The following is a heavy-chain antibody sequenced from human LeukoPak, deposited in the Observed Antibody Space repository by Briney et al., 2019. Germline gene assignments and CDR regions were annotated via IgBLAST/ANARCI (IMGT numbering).Heavy chain of an antibody. D-gene: IGHD6-19*01. CDR1: GGSFSGYY. CDR3: ARVRYSSGWTVDY. CDR2: INHSRST. Sequence: SETLSLTCAVYGGSFSGYYWSWIRQPPGKGLEWIGEINHSRSTNYNPSLKSRVTISVDTSKNQFSLKLSSVTAADTAVYYCARVRYSSGWTVDYWGQGTLVTVSS. V-gene: IGHV4-34*01. J-gene: IGHJ4*02.